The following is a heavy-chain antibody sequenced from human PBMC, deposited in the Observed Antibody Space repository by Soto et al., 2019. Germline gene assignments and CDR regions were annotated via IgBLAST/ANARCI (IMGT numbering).Heavy chain of an antibody. V-gene: IGHV1-18*01. CDR3: ARRGAAARTDQAVYYYYGMDV. CDR1: GYTFTCYG. J-gene: IGHJ6*02. D-gene: IGHD6-13*01. Sequence: ASVKLSCTESGYTFTCYGSSWVRQAPGQGLEWMGWISAYNGNTNYAQKLQGRVTMTTDTSTSTAYMELRSLRSDDTAVYYCARRGAAARTDQAVYYYYGMDVWGQGTTVTVSS. CDR2: ISAYNGNT.